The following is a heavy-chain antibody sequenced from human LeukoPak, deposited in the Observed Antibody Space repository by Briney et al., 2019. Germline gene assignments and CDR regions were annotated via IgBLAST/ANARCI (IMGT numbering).Heavy chain of an antibody. D-gene: IGHD3-22*01. Sequence: SETLSLTCTVSGGSISSYYWSWIRQPPGKGLEWIGYIYYSGSTNYNPSLKSRVTISVDTSKNQFSLKLSSVTAADTAVYYCARSSSGRSYYYHYGMDVWGQGTTVTVSS. J-gene: IGHJ6*02. V-gene: IGHV4-59*01. CDR2: IYYSGST. CDR1: GGSISSYY. CDR3: ARSSSGRSYYYHYGMDV.